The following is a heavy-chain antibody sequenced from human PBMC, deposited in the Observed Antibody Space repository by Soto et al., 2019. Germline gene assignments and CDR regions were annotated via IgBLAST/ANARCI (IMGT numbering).Heavy chain of an antibody. Sequence: SETLSLTCTVSGGSISSGDYYWSWIRQPPGKGLEWIGYIYYSGSTYYNPSLKSRVTISVDTSKNQFSLKLSSVTAADTAVYYCARSPYYYGSGRAPQGWFDPWGQGTLVTVSS. CDR2: IYYSGST. CDR1: GGSISSGDYY. D-gene: IGHD3-10*01. J-gene: IGHJ5*02. V-gene: IGHV4-30-4*01. CDR3: ARSPYYYGSGRAPQGWFDP.